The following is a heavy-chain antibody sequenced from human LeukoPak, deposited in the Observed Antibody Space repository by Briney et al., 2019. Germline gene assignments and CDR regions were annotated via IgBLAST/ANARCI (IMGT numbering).Heavy chain of an antibody. V-gene: IGHV3-48*03. Sequence: GGPLRLSCAASGFTFSSYEMNWVRQAPGKGLEWVSYISSSGSTIYYADSVKGRFTISRDNAKNSLYLQMNSLRAEDTAVYYCASWPSLAYCGGDCYLDVWGKGTTVTVSS. CDR1: GFTFSSYE. CDR3: ASWPSLAYCGGDCYLDV. D-gene: IGHD2-21*01. J-gene: IGHJ6*03. CDR2: ISSSGSTI.